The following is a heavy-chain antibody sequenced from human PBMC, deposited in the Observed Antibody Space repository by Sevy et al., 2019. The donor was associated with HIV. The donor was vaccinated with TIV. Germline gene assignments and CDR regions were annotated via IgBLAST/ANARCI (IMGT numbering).Heavy chain of an antibody. D-gene: IGHD6-13*01. Sequence: ASMKVSCKASGYTFTSYYMHWVRQAPGQGLEWMGIINPIDGSTSYAQTFQGRVTMTRYTSTSTVYTQLSSLRSEDTAVYYCARVHTVIGSSWYGALDIWGQGTMVTVSS. CDR3: ARVHTVIGSSWYGALDI. CDR1: GYTFTSYY. J-gene: IGHJ3*02. CDR2: INPIDGST. V-gene: IGHV1-46*01.